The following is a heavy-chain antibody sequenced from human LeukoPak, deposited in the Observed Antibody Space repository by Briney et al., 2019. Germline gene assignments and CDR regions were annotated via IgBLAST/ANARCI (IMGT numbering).Heavy chain of an antibody. CDR1: GYTFTGDY. CDR3: ARDRDYGSGIWFDP. J-gene: IGHJ5*02. CDR2: INPNSGGT. D-gene: IGHD3-10*01. V-gene: IGHV1-2*04. Sequence: ASVKVSCKASGYTFTGDYIHWVRQAPGQGLEWMGRINPNSGGTNYAQKFQGWVTMTRDTSISTAYMELSRLRSDDTAVYYCARDRDYGSGIWFDPWGQGTLVTVSS.